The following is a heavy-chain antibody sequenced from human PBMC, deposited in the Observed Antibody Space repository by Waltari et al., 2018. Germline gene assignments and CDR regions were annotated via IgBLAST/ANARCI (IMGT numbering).Heavy chain of an antibody. CDR1: AFTFGEFA. D-gene: IGHD3-10*01. CDR2: INSGGDRT. Sequence: EVQLVESEGGLVQPGGSLRRYCAASAFTFGEFAFNWVRQAPGKGLEWVSNINSGGDRTYYADSVKGRFTISRDNTKNSLYLQMDSLRGEDTAIYYCARVWFGSGDYWGQGTLVTVSP. V-gene: IGHV3-48*01. CDR3: ARVWFGSGDY. J-gene: IGHJ4*02.